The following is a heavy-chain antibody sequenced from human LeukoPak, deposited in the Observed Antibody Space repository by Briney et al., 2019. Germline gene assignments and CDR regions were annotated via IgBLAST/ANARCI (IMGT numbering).Heavy chain of an antibody. D-gene: IGHD6-6*01. CDR3: AREAGDSSSFLLGY. Sequence: NTGGSLRLSCAASGFTFSSYSMNWVRQAPGKGLEWVSSISSSSSYIYYADSVKGRFTISRDNAKNSLYLQMNSLRAEDTAVYYCAREAGDSSSFLLGYWGQGTLVTVSS. J-gene: IGHJ4*02. CDR2: ISSSSSYI. V-gene: IGHV3-21*01. CDR1: GFTFSSYS.